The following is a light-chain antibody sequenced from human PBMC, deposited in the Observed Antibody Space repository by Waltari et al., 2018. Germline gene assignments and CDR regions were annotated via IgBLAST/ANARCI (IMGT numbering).Light chain of an antibody. J-gene: IGKJ2*01. V-gene: IGKV1-5*03. CDR3: QHYDKWLRYS. CDR2: KAS. CDR1: QSISSR. Sequence: DIQMTQSPSTLSASVGDRVTNTCRASQSISSRFAWYQQKPGKAPKLLIYKASSLESGVPSRFSGSGSGTEFTLTISSLQPDDFAVYYCQHYDKWLRYSFGQGTKVEIK.